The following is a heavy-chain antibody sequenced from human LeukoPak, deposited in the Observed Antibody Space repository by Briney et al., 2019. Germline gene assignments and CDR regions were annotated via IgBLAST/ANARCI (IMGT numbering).Heavy chain of an antibody. V-gene: IGHV4-39*01. Sequence: SETLSLTCTVSGGYISSSSHSWGWIRQPPGKGLEWTGTIYYTGRTYYNPSLESRLTISVDTSKNQFSLKLTSVTAADTAIYYCAQSLGSGNWIDNWFDPWGQGTLVTVSS. CDR2: IYYTGRT. CDR1: GGYISSSSHS. CDR3: AQSLGSGNWIDNWFDP. D-gene: IGHD1-1*01. J-gene: IGHJ5*02.